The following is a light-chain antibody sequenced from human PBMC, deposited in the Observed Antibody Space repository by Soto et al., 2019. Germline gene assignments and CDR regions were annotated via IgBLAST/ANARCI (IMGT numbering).Light chain of an antibody. J-gene: IGLJ3*02. CDR1: SSNIGAGYD. CDR2: HNN. CDR3: QSYDTSLSAGV. Sequence: QSVLTQPPSVSGAPGQRVTISCTGSSSNIGAGYDVHWYQQFPGTAPKFLIYHNNNRPSGVPDRFSGSKSGTSASLAIAGLQADDEADYYCQSYDTSLSAGVFGGGTKVTVL. V-gene: IGLV1-40*01.